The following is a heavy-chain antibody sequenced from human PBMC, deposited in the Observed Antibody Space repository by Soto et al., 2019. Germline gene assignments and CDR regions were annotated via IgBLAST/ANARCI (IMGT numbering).Heavy chain of an antibody. D-gene: IGHD2-2*01. CDR2: ISSSSNYI. CDR1: GFTFSSYT. CDR3: ARDRKYQPLPEY. Sequence: GGSLRLSCAASGFTFSSYTMNWVRQAPGKGLEWVSSISSSSNYIYYADSVKGRFTISRDNAKNSLYLQMNSLRAEDTAVYYCARDRKYQPLPEYWGQGTLVTVSS. J-gene: IGHJ4*02. V-gene: IGHV3-21*01.